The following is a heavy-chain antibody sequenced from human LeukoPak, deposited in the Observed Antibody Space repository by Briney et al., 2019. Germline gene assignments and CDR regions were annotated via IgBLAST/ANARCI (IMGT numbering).Heavy chain of an antibody. Sequence: GRSLRLSCAASRFTFSYYPMHWVRQAPGKGLEWVSYISSSGSTIYYADSVKGRFTISRDNAKNSLYLQMNSLRAEDTAVYYCARDVMRWLRSSPFDYWGQGTLVTVSS. CDR2: ISSSGSTI. CDR1: RFTFSYYP. V-gene: IGHV3-11*01. CDR3: ARDVMRWLRSSPFDY. J-gene: IGHJ4*02. D-gene: IGHD5-12*01.